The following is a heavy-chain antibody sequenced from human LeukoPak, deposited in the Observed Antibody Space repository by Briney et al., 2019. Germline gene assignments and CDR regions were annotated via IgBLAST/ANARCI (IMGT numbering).Heavy chain of an antibody. CDR2: ISSSGSTI. Sequence: GGSLRLSCAASGFTFSDYYMSWIRQAPGKGLEWVSYISSSGSTIYYADSVKGRFTISRDNAENSLYLQMNSLRAEDTAVYYCAKGEGYCSAGTCYRYFDLWGRGTLVTVSS. CDR3: AKGEGYCSAGTCYRYFDL. D-gene: IGHD2-15*01. J-gene: IGHJ2*01. CDR1: GFTFSDYY. V-gene: IGHV3-11*01.